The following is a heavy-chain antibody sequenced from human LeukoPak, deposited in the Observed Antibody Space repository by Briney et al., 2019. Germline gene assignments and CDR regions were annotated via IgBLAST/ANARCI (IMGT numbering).Heavy chain of an antibody. CDR1: GGSISSYY. J-gene: IGHJ4*02. D-gene: IGHD3-22*01. CDR2: IYYSGST. Sequence: SETLSLTCTVSGGSISSYYWSWIRQPPGKGLEWIGYIYYSGSTNYNPSLKSRVTISVDTSKSQFSLKLSSVTAADTAVYYCARDLTYYYDSSGYYEDYWGQGTLVTVSS. CDR3: ARDLTYYYDSSGYYEDY. V-gene: IGHV4-59*12.